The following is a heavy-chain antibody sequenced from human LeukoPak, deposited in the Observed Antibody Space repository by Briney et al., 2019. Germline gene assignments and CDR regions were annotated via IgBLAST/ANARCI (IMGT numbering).Heavy chain of an antibody. J-gene: IGHJ5*02. Sequence: KASETLSLTCTVSGGSISSYYWSWIRRPPGKGLEWIGYIYYSGSTNYNPSLKSRVTISVDTSKNQFSLKLSSVTAADTAVYYCARDFYDILTGSSWFDPWGQGTLVTVSS. CDR1: GGSISSYY. D-gene: IGHD3-9*01. CDR3: ARDFYDILTGSSWFDP. CDR2: IYYSGST. V-gene: IGHV4-59*12.